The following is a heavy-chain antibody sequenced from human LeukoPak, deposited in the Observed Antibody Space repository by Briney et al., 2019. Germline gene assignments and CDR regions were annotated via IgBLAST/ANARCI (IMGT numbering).Heavy chain of an antibody. D-gene: IGHD1-26*01. V-gene: IGHV3-53*01. Sequence: GGSLRLSCAASGFTVSSNYMSWVRQAPGKGLEWVSVIYSGGSTYYADSVKGRFTISRDNSKNTLYLQMNSLRAEDTAVYYCARENPNSGYYYMDVWGKGTTATVSS. CDR3: ARENPNSGYYYMDV. J-gene: IGHJ6*03. CDR2: IYSGGST. CDR1: GFTVSSNY.